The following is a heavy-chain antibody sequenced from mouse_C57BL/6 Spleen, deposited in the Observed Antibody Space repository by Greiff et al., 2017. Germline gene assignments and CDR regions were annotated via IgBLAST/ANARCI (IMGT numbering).Heavy chain of an antibody. CDR1: GYTFTDYY. CDR2: IYPGSGNT. D-gene: IGHD2-3*01. V-gene: IGHV1-76*01. CDR3: AREVYPYFDY. J-gene: IGHJ2*01. Sequence: QVQLQQSGAELVRPGASVKLSCKASGYTFTDYYINWVKQRPGQGLEWIARIYPGSGNTYYNEKFKGKATLTAEKSSSTAYMQLSSLTSEDSAVYFCAREVYPYFDYWGQGTTLTVSS.